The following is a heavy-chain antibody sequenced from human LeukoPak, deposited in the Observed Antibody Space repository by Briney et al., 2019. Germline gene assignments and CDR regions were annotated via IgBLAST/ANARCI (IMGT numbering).Heavy chain of an antibody. J-gene: IGHJ4*02. CDR1: GGSFSGYY. CDR2: INHSGST. CDR3: ARVGYCSSTSCYYGDY. D-gene: IGHD2-2*01. Sequence: SETLSLTCAVYGGSFSGYYWSWIRQPPGKGLEWIGEINHSGSTNYNPSLKSRVTISVDTSKNQFSLKLSSVTAADTAVYYCARVGYCSSTSCYYGDYRGQGTLVTVSS. V-gene: IGHV4-34*01.